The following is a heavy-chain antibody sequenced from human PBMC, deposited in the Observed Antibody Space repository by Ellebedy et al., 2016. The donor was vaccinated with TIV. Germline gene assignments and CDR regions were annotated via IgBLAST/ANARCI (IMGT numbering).Heavy chain of an antibody. CDR3: ARDGCMVPAGPPAYFDL. V-gene: IGHV4-39*07. D-gene: IGHD3-10*01. J-gene: IGHJ2*01. Sequence: SETLSLXXTVSGGSISSSSYYWGWIRQPPGEGPEWIGSISYSGSTFYNPSLRSRATMSVDTSKNQFSLQLSSVTVADTAVYYCARDGCMVPAGPPAYFDLWGRGTLVTVSS. CDR2: ISYSGST. CDR1: GGSISSSSYY.